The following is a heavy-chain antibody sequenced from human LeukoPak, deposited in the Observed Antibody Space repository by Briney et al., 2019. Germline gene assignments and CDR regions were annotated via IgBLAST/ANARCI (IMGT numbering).Heavy chain of an antibody. D-gene: IGHD2-2*01. CDR3: ARLDCSSTSCHLIREIN. J-gene: IGHJ4*02. V-gene: IGHV4-34*01. CDR2: INHSGST. CDR1: GGSFSGYY. Sequence: ASETLSLTCAVYGGSFSGYYWSWIRQPPGKELEWIGEINHSGSTNYNPSLKSRVTISVDTSKNQFSLKLSSVTAADTAVYYCARLDCSSTSCHLIREINWGQGTLVTVSS.